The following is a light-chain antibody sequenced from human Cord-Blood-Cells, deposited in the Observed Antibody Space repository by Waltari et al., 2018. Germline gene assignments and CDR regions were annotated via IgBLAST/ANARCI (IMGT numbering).Light chain of an antibody. V-gene: IGKV3-15*01. Sequence: EIVMTQSPATLSVSPGERATLSCRASQSVSSNLAWYQQKPGQAPRLIIYGASTRATGIPARCSGSGSGTEFTLTISSLQSEDFAVYYCQQYNNRPYSFGQGTKLEIK. J-gene: IGKJ2*03. CDR1: QSVSSN. CDR2: GAS. CDR3: QQYNNRPYS.